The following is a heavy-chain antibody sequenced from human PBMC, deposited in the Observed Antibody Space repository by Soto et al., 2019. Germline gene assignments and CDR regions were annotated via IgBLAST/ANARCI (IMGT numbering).Heavy chain of an antibody. Sequence: PGGSLRLSCAASGFTFSSYWMSWVRQAPGKGLEWVANIKQDGSEKYYVDSVKGRFTISRDNAKNSLYLQMNSLRAEDTAVYYCARDHHSSGWYYYYYGMDVWGQGTTVTVSS. CDR3: ARDHHSSGWYYYYYGMDV. CDR2: IKQDGSEK. V-gene: IGHV3-7*03. CDR1: GFTFSSYW. J-gene: IGHJ6*02. D-gene: IGHD6-19*01.